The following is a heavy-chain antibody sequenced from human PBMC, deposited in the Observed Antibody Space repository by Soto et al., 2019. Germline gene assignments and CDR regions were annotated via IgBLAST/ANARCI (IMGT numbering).Heavy chain of an antibody. V-gene: IGHV1-2*02. CDR3: ARGGGIAAPGPNWFDP. CDR2: INPNSGGT. Sequence: GASVKVSCKASGYSLSGYYLHWVRQAPGQGPEWMGWINPNSGGTKYVQKFQGRVTMTRDTSISTVYLELSRLRSDDTAVYYCARGGGIAAPGPNWFDPWGQGTLVTVS. J-gene: IGHJ5*02. D-gene: IGHD6-13*01. CDR1: GYSLSGYY.